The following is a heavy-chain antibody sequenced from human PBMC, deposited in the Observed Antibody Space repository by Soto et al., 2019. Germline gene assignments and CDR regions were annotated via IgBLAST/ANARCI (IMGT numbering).Heavy chain of an antibody. CDR1: EFTFKNYA. CDR2: ISGTVCNT. Sequence: GGPLRLSCVASEFTFKNYAMSWVRQAPGKGLEWVLTISGTVCNTYYAAHLQVRFSLPRDKSKNPLLLQTLSLRAEDTAIYFCARVLCPINGCYKRGFDFWGQGTLVTVPS. CDR3: ARVLCPINGCYKRGFDF. J-gene: IGHJ4*02. V-gene: IGHV3-23*01. D-gene: IGHD3-9*01.